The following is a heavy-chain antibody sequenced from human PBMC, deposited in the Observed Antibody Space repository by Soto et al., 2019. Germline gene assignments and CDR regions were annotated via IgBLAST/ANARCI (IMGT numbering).Heavy chain of an antibody. V-gene: IGHV3-33*08. CDR3: AREGIVGAAYAAFDI. D-gene: IGHD1-26*01. Sequence: GSLRLSCAVSGFTFSSYGMHWVRQAPGKGLEWVAVIWYDGSNKYYADSVKGRFTISRDNSKNTLYLQMNSLRAEDTAVYYCAREGIVGAAYAAFDIWGQGTMVTVSS. CDR1: GFTFSSYG. CDR2: IWYDGSNK. J-gene: IGHJ3*02.